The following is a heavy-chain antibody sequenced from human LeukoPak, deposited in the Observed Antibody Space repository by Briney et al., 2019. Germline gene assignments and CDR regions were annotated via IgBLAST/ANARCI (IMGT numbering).Heavy chain of an antibody. CDR3: ARDLNYYGSGSYLF. Sequence: GGSLRLSCAASGFTFDDYGMSWVRQAPGKGLEWVSGINWNGGSTGYADSVKGRFTISRDNAKNSLYLQMNSLRAEDTALYYCARDLNYYGSGSYLFWGQGTLVTVSS. J-gene: IGHJ4*02. CDR2: INWNGGST. D-gene: IGHD3-10*01. CDR1: GFTFDDYG. V-gene: IGHV3-20*04.